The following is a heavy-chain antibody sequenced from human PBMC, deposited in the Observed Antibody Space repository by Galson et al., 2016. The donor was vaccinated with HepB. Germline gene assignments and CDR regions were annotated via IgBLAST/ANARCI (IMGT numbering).Heavy chain of an antibody. CDR1: GFIVSRSY. Sequence: SLRLSCAASGFIVSRSYMNWVRQAPGKGLEWVSLIYGGGITSYADSVRGRFTISRDSSKNTLSLQMNSLRAEDTAIYYCARDEANAFDIWGQGTRVTVSS. V-gene: IGHV3-53*01. CDR2: IYGGGIT. CDR3: ARDEANAFDI. J-gene: IGHJ3*02.